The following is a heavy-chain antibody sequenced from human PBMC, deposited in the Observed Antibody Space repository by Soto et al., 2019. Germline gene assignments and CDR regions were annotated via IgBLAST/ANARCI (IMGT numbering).Heavy chain of an antibody. J-gene: IGHJ6*02. Sequence: SETLSLTCTVSGGSISSSSYYWGWIRQPPGKGLDLIGSIYYSGITYYDPSLKSRVTISVDTSKNQFSLKLSSVTAADTAVYYCARQVRDLYYYYYGMDVWGQGTTVTVSS. CDR1: GGSISSSSYY. CDR3: ARQVRDLYYYYYGMDV. D-gene: IGHD3-3*01. CDR2: IYYSGIT. V-gene: IGHV4-39*01.